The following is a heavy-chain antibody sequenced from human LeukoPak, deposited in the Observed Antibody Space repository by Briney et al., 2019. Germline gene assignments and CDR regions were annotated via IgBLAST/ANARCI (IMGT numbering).Heavy chain of an antibody. V-gene: IGHV1-69*13. CDR1: GGTFSSYA. CDR3: ARDQRETWDHFDY. D-gene: IGHD1-26*01. Sequence: ASVKVSCKASGGTFSSYAISWVRQAPGQGLEWMGGIIPIFGTANYAQKFQGRVTITADESTSTAYMELSSLRSEDTAVYYCARDQRETWDHFDYWGQGTLVTVSS. J-gene: IGHJ4*02. CDR2: IIPIFGTA.